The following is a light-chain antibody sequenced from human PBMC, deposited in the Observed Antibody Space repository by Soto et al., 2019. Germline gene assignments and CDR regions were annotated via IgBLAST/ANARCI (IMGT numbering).Light chain of an antibody. CDR3: QTWDTGARVV. V-gene: IGLV4-69*01. CDR1: SGHSSYA. CDR2: LSSDGSH. J-gene: IGLJ2*01. Sequence: QLVLTQSPSASASLGASVKLTCTLSSGHSSYAIAWHQQQPEKGPRYLMKLSSDGSHSKGDGIPDRFSGSSSGAERYLTISRLQSEDEADYSCQTWDTGARVVFGGGTTVTVL.